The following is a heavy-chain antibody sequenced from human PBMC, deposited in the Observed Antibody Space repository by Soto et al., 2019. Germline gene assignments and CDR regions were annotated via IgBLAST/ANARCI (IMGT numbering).Heavy chain of an antibody. CDR2: IYHSGST. D-gene: IGHD2-2*02. CDR3: VRGAYMTRGFFFDK. V-gene: IGHV4-4*02. J-gene: IGHJ4*02. CDR1: GDSVTTSNW. Sequence: QVQLQESGPGLVKPAGTLSLNSTVSGDSVTTSNWWGWVRQPPGKGLEWIGEIYHSGSTSYNSSLKSHGSISIDKYTNQISLQMTSLTAADTALYYCVRGAYMTRGFFFDKWGQGKVVTVSS.